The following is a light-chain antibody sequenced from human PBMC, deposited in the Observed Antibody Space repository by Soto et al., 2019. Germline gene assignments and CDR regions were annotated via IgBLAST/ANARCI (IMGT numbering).Light chain of an antibody. J-gene: IGKJ4*01. CDR2: AVS. V-gene: IGKV1-12*01. CDR1: PGFVSS. CDR3: QQANSIPLT. Sequence: DIQMTQSPSSVSASVGARVTITCRASPGFVSSLSRYQQKPGKAPTLLIYAVSSLQSGVPSRFSGSESGTNFTLTISSLQPEDFATYYCQQANSIPLTFGGGTNVEIK.